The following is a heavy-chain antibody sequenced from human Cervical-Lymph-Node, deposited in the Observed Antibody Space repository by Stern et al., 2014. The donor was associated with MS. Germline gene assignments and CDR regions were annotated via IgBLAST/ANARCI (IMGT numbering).Heavy chain of an antibody. CDR2: IMPLLGIT. CDR3: ARTAVDALGGDY. CDR1: GGAFSTYA. Sequence: QMQLVQSGAEVKKPGSSVKVSCKASGGAFSTYAISWVRQAPGQGLEWMGRIMPLLGITNNAQKFQDRLTITAVKSTSTVYMDLSSLTSEDTAVYYCARTAVDALGGDYWGQGTLVTVSS. J-gene: IGHJ4*02. D-gene: IGHD3-16*01. V-gene: IGHV1-69*09.